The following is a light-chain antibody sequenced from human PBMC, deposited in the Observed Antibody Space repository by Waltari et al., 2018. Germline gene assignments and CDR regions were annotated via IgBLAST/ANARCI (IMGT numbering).Light chain of an antibody. V-gene: IGLV2-8*01. CDR2: EVS. J-gene: IGLJ3*02. CDR3: GSFAGSINWV. Sequence: QSALTQPPSASGSPGQSVTISCPGTSSYVGDYDSVSWYQQPPGKAPQRIIYEVSKRPSGVPDRFSGSKSGNTASLTVSGLQAEDEADYYCGSFAGSINWVFGGGTKLTVL. CDR1: SSYVGDYDS.